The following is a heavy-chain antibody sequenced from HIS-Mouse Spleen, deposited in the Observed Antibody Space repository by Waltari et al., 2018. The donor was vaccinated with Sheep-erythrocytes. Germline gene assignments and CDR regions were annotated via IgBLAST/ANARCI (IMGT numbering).Heavy chain of an antibody. Sequence: QLQLQESGPGLVKPSETLSLTCTVSGGSIRSSSYYWGWIRQPPGKGLEWIGSIYYSGSTYYNPSLKSRVTISVDTSKNQFSLKLSSVTAADTAVYYCAVHGDPGDDAFDIWGQGTMVTVSS. CDR1: GGSIRSSSYY. V-gene: IGHV4-39*01. CDR3: AVHGDPGDDAFDI. CDR2: IYYSGST. D-gene: IGHD3-16*01. J-gene: IGHJ3*02.